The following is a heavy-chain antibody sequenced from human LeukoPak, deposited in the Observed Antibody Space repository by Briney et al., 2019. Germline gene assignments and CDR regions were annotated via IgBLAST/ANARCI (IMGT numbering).Heavy chain of an antibody. CDR2: IIPIFGTA. J-gene: IGHJ4*02. CDR1: GGTFSSYA. Sequence: SVKVSCKASGGTFSSYAISWVRQAPGQGLEWIGGIIPIFGTANYAQKFQGRVTITADESTSTAYMELSSLRSEDTAVYYCARLEITTVTTSDYWGQGTLVTVSS. D-gene: IGHD4-17*01. CDR3: ARLEITTVTTSDY. V-gene: IGHV1-69*13.